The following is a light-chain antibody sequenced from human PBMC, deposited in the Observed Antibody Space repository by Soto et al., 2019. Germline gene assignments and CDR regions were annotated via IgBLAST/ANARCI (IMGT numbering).Light chain of an antibody. CDR1: QSISSY. CDR3: QQYNSYSTWT. Sequence: DIQMTQSPSTLSASVGDRVTITCRASQSISSYLAWYQQKPGKAPKLLIYAASSLQSGVPSRFSGSGSGTEFTLTISSLQPDDFATYYCQQYNSYSTWTFGQGTKVDIK. J-gene: IGKJ1*01. V-gene: IGKV1-5*01. CDR2: AAS.